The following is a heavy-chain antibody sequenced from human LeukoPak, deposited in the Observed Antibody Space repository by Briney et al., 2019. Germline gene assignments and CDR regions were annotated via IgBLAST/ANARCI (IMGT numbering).Heavy chain of an antibody. Sequence: GGSLRLSCAASGFTFSRYSMNWVRQAPGKGLEWVSSISISSNYKYYPDSLKGRFTISRDNAKNSLYLQMNSLRAEDTAVYYCAKDFYYDSSGYYSVHFDYWGQGTLVTVSS. CDR3: AKDFYYDSSGYYSVHFDY. J-gene: IGHJ4*02. CDR2: ISISSNYK. V-gene: IGHV3-21*01. CDR1: GFTFSRYS. D-gene: IGHD3-22*01.